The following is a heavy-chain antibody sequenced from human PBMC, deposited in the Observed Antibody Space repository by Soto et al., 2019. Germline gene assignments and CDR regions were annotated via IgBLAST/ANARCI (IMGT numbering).Heavy chain of an antibody. CDR3: ARGVYYYDSSGYLGY. Sequence: QVQLVESGGGLVKPGGSLRLSCAASGFTFSDYYMSWIRQAPGKGLEWVSYISNSGTYTNYADSVKGRFTISRDNAKNSLYLQTTSLRAEDTAVYYCARGVYYYDSSGYLGYWGQGTLVTVSS. CDR2: ISNSGTYT. J-gene: IGHJ4*02. D-gene: IGHD3-22*01. V-gene: IGHV3-11*05. CDR1: GFTFSDYY.